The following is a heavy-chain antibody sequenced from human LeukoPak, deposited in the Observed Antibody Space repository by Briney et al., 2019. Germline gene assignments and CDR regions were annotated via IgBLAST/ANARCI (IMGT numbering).Heavy chain of an antibody. CDR2: INHSGST. D-gene: IGHD4-11*01. CDR3: ARGAVTTRPNAFDI. J-gene: IGHJ3*02. CDR1: GGSFSGYY. V-gene: IGHV4-34*01. Sequence: PSETLSLTCAVYGGSFSGYYWSWIRQPPGKGLEWIGEINHSGSTTYNPSLKSRVTISVDTSKNQFSLKLSSVTAADTAVYYCARGAVTTRPNAFDIWGQGTMVTVSS.